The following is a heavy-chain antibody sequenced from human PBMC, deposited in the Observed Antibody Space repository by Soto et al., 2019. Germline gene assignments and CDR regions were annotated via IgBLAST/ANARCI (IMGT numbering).Heavy chain of an antibody. CDR1: GFTFSSYG. Sequence: PGGSLRLSCAASGFTFSSYGMHWVRQAPGKGLEWVAVISYDGSNKYYADSVKGRFNISRDNSKNTLYLQMNSLRAEDTAVYYCAKDLVVVVPAASIDATYYYYYGMDVWGQGTTVTVSS. CDR3: AKDLVVVVPAASIDATYYYYYGMDV. V-gene: IGHV3-30*18. CDR2: ISYDGSNK. J-gene: IGHJ6*02. D-gene: IGHD2-2*01.